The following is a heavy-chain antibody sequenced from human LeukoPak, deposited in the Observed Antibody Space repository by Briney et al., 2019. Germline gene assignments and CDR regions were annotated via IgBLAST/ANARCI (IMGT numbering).Heavy chain of an antibody. CDR2: IYYSGST. Sequence: SETLSLTCAVSGGSISSGGYSWSWIRQPPGKGLEWIGYIYYSGSTYYNPSLKSRVTISVDTSKDQFSLKLSSVTAADTAVYYCARRWQQLVDNWFDPWGQGTLVTVSS. CDR1: GGSISSGGYS. J-gene: IGHJ5*02. D-gene: IGHD6-13*01. CDR3: ARRWQQLVDNWFDP. V-gene: IGHV4-30-4*07.